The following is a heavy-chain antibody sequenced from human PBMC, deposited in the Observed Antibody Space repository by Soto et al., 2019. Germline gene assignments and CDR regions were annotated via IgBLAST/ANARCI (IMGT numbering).Heavy chain of an antibody. Sequence: SVKVSCKASGGTFSSYSISWVRQAPGQGLEWMGGIIPIFGTANYAQKFQGRVTITADESTSTAYMELSSLRSEDTAVYYCAIEYSSSPPYYPIGYWGKGTLVTVSS. V-gene: IGHV1-69*13. D-gene: IGHD6-6*01. CDR1: GGTFSSYS. CDR2: IIPIFGTA. CDR3: AIEYSSSPPYYPIGY. J-gene: IGHJ4*02.